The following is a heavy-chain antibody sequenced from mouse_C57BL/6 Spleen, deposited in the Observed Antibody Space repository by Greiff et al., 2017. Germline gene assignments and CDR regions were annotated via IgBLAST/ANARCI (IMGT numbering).Heavy chain of an antibody. CDR3: ARAPYGLYAMDY. D-gene: IGHD1-2*01. CDR2: IYPSDSET. V-gene: IGHV1-61*01. CDR1: GYTFTSYW. Sequence: QVHVQQPGAELVRPGSSVKLSCKASGYTFTSYWLDWVKQRPGQGLEWIGDIYPSDSETHYNQKFKDKATLTVDKSSSTAYMQLSSLTSEDSAVYYCARAPYGLYAMDYWGQGTSVTVSS. J-gene: IGHJ4*01.